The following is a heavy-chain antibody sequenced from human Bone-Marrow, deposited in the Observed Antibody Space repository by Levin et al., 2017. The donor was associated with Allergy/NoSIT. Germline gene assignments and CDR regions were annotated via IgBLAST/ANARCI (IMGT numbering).Heavy chain of an antibody. D-gene: IGHD3-22*01. V-gene: IGHV3-11*01. J-gene: IGHJ4*02. Sequence: GESLKISCAASGFTFSDYYMSWIRQAPGKGLEWVSYISSSGSTIYYADSVKGRFTISRDNAKNSLYLQMNSLRAEDTAVYYCARETYYYDSSGYLQPVTWGQGTLVTVSS. CDR2: ISSSGSTI. CDR3: ARETYYYDSSGYLQPVT. CDR1: GFTFSDYY.